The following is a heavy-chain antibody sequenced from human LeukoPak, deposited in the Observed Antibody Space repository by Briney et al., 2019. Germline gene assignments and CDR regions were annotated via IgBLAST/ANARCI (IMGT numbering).Heavy chain of an antibody. CDR1: GGSFSGYY. CDR2: INHSGST. V-gene: IGHV4-34*01. CDR3: ARDLRRFDP. D-gene: IGHD3-16*01. Sequence: SETLSLTCAVYGGSFSGYYWSWIRQPPGKGLEWIGEINHSGSTNYNPSLKSGVTISVDTSKNQFSLKLSSVTAADTAVYYCARDLRRFDPWGQGTLVTVSS. J-gene: IGHJ5*02.